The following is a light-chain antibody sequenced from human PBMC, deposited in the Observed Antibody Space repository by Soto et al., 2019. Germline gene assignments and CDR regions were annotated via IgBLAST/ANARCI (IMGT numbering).Light chain of an antibody. Sequence: QSALAQPASVSGSPGQSITISCTGTSSDVGGYNYVSWYQQPPGKAPKRMIYEVSNRPSGVSNRFSGSKSGNTASLTISGLQAEDEADYYCISYTGSRTLVFGAGTKLTVL. J-gene: IGLJ2*01. V-gene: IGLV2-14*01. CDR3: ISYTGSRTLV. CDR2: EVS. CDR1: SSDVGGYNY.